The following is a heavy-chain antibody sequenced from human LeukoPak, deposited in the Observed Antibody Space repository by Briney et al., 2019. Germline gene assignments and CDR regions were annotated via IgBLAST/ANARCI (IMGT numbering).Heavy chain of an antibody. V-gene: IGHV4-39*01. CDR1: VDSISRSSYY. D-gene: IGHD6-6*01. J-gene: IGHJ6*03. Sequence: SETLSLPCTVSVDSISRSSYYCGWIRQPPGKGREWLGRIYYSGSPYYHPSLKSRVTISVDTSKNQFSMKLSAVTAADTAVYYCATRARRPYYYYYYMDVWGKGTTVTVP. CDR3: ATRARRPYYYYYYMDV. CDR2: IYYSGSP.